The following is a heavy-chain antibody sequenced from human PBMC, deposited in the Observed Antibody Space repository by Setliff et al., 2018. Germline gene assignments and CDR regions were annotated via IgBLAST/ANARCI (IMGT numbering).Heavy chain of an antibody. CDR2: IIPIFGTA. Sequence: SVKVSCKASGGTFSSYAISWVRQAPGQGLEWMGGIIPIFGTANYAQKFQGRVTITTDESTSTAYMELSSLGSEDTAVYYCARSTGYSSRFDYWGQGTLVTVSS. J-gene: IGHJ4*02. CDR3: ARSTGYSSRFDY. D-gene: IGHD6-13*01. CDR1: GGTFSSYA. V-gene: IGHV1-69*05.